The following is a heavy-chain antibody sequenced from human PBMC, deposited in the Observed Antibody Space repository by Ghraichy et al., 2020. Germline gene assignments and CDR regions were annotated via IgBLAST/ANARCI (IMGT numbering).Heavy chain of an antibody. Sequence: GGSLRLSCAASGFTFSSYSMNWVRQAPGKGLEWVSSISSSSSYIYYADSVKGRFTISRDNAKNSLYLQMNSLRAEDTAVYYCARDSSGYSYYYGMDVWGQGTTVTVSS. J-gene: IGHJ6*02. D-gene: IGHD3-22*01. V-gene: IGHV3-21*01. CDR1: GFTFSSYS. CDR3: ARDSSGYSYYYGMDV. CDR2: ISSSSSYI.